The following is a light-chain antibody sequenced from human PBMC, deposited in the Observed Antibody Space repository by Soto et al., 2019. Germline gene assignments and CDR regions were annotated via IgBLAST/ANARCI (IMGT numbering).Light chain of an antibody. CDR1: HSVSSSY. Sequence: EIVLTQSPGTLSLSPGERATLSCRASHSVSSSYLAWYQQKPGQAPRLLIYGASSRATGIPDRFSGSGSGTDFTLTISRLEAEDFAVYYCQQYGSSPPYTVGPGTKLDIK. CDR2: GAS. V-gene: IGKV3-20*01. J-gene: IGKJ3*01. CDR3: QQYGSSPPYT.